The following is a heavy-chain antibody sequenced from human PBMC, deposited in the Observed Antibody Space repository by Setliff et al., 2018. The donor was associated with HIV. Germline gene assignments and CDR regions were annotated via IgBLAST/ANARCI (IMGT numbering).Heavy chain of an antibody. CDR3: ARPPAEYSVRGVPALFEF. CDR2: IYYSGGP. V-gene: IGHV4-39*01. Sequence: PSETLSLTCTVSGDSLTSANSYWGWIRQPPGKGLEWIGSIYYSGGPYYSPSFKSRVTMSVDTSKNQFSLKINSVTAADTALYYCARPPAEYSVRGVPALFEFWGRGALVTVSS. CDR1: GDSLTSANSY. J-gene: IGHJ4*02. D-gene: IGHD3-10*01.